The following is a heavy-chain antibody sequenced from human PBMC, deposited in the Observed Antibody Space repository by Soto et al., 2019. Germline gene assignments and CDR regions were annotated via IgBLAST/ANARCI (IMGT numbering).Heavy chain of an antibody. CDR1: GCSISSYY. CDR3: ARGDFGDYGNNWFDP. D-gene: IGHD4-17*01. V-gene: IGHV4-59*01. J-gene: IGHJ5*02. CDR2: IYYSGST. Sequence: SETLSLTCTVSGCSISSYYWSWIRQPPGKGLEWIGYIYYSGSTNYNPSLKSRVTISVDTSKNQFSLKLSSVTAADTAVYYCARGDFGDYGNNWFDPWGQGTLVTVSS.